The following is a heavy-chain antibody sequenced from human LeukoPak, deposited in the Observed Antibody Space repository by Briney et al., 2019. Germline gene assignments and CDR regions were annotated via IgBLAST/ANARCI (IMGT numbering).Heavy chain of an antibody. Sequence: KTSETLSLTCAVYGGSFSGYYWSWIRQPPGKGLEWIGEINHSGSTNYNPSLKSRVTISVDTSKNQFSLKLSSVTAADTAVYYCARHYYGDYVFADYWGQGTLVTVSS. J-gene: IGHJ4*02. V-gene: IGHV4-34*01. CDR1: GGSFSGYY. D-gene: IGHD4-17*01. CDR3: ARHYYGDYVFADY. CDR2: INHSGST.